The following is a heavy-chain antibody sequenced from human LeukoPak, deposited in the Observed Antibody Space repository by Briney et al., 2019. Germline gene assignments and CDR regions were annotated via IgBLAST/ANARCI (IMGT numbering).Heavy chain of an antibody. Sequence: SQTLSLTCTVSGGSISSGGYYWSWIRQHPGKGLEWIGYISYSGSTNYNPSLKSRVTISVDTSKSQFSLKLSSVTAADTAVYYCARVLFGVAIPYYFDSWGQGTLVTVSS. CDR2: ISYSGST. CDR1: GGSISSGGYY. V-gene: IGHV4-31*03. J-gene: IGHJ4*02. D-gene: IGHD3-3*01. CDR3: ARVLFGVAIPYYFDS.